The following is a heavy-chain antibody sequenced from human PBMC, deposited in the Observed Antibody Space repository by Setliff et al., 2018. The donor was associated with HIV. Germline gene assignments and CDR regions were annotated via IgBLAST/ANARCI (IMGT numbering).Heavy chain of an antibody. CDR3: ARRTFGSGRLDP. CDR1: GDSISSGSYY. Sequence: SETLSLTCSVSGDSISSGSYYWSWIRLPAGKGLEWIGQTHTTGSTNYNPSLESRLTISIDTSKNQFSLKLNSVTATDTAVYYCARRTFGSGRLDPWGQGTLVTVSS. V-gene: IGHV4-61*09. J-gene: IGHJ5*02. D-gene: IGHD3-16*01. CDR2: THTTGST.